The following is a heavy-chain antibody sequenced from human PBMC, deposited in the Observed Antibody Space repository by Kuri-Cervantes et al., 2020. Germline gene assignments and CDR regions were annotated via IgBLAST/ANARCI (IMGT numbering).Heavy chain of an antibody. CDR1: GFTFDDYA. CDR3: ARAQWLDY. V-gene: IGHV3-9*01. CDR2: ISWNNVSI. D-gene: IGHD6-19*01. J-gene: IGHJ4*02. Sequence: GGSLRLSCAASGFTFDDYAMHWVRQASGKGLEWVSGISWNNVSIGYGDSVKGRFTISRDNAKNSLYLQMNSLRAEDTAVYYCARAQWLDYWGQGTLVTVSS.